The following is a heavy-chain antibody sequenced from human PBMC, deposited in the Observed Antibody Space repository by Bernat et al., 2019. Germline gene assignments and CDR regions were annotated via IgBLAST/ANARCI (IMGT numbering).Heavy chain of an antibody. D-gene: IGHD3-16*01. Sequence: QVQLQESGPGLVKPSQTLSLTCTVSGGSISSGGYYWSWIRQHPGKGLEWIGYIYYSGSTYYNPSLKSRVTISVDTSKNQFSLKLSSVTAADTSVYSCARDTQCAPFGFNAFDIWGQGTMVTVSS. CDR3: ARDTQCAPFGFNAFDI. CDR1: GGSISSGGYY. J-gene: IGHJ3*02. CDR2: IYYSGST. V-gene: IGHV4-31*03.